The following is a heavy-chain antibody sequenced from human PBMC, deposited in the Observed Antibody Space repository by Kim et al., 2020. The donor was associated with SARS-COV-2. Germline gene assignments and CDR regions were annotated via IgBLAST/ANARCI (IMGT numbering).Heavy chain of an antibody. J-gene: IGHJ4*02. D-gene: IGHD5-18*01. CDR2: INSDGSST. CDR1: GFTFSSYW. Sequence: GGSLRLSCAASGFTFSSYWMHWVRQAPGKGLVWVSRINSDGSSTSYADSVKGRFTISRDNAKNTLYLQMNSLRAEDTAVYYCARVRERGYSYGWETADYWGQGTLVTVSS. CDR3: ARVRERGYSYGWETADY. V-gene: IGHV3-74*01.